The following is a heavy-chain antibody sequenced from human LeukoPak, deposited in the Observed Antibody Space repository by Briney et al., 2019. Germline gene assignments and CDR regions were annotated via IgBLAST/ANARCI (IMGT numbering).Heavy chain of an antibody. CDR2: TRYDGSIK. CDR3: AKGIAVAGTELAD. J-gene: IGHJ4*02. V-gene: IGHV3-30*02. Sequence: GGSLRLSCAASGFTFSSYAMHWVRQAPGKGLEWVSFTRYDGSIKYYADSVEGRFTISRDNSKNTLYLQMNSLRAEDTAVYYCAKGIAVAGTELADWGQGTLVTVSS. D-gene: IGHD6-19*01. CDR1: GFTFSSYA.